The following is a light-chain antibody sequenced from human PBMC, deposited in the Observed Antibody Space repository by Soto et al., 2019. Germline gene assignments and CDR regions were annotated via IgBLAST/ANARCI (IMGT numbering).Light chain of an antibody. CDR3: QAWDSSTAVV. J-gene: IGLJ2*01. V-gene: IGLV3-1*01. Sequence: SYELTQPPSVSVSPGQTASITCSGDKLGDKYASWYQQKPCQSPVLVIYQDTKRPSGIPERFSGSNSGNTATLTLSGTQAMDEADYYCQAWDSSTAVVFGGGTKLTVL. CDR1: KLGDKY. CDR2: QDT.